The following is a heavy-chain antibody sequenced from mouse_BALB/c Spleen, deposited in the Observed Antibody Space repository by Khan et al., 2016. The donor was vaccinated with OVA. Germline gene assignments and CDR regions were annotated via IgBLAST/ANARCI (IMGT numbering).Heavy chain of an antibody. Sequence: QVQLQQSGPELVRPGVSVKISCKGSGYTFTDYAMYWVKQSHAKSLEWIGLISTYSGNTNYNQNFRGKATMTVDKSSSTAYMEIARLTSEDSAIYYCARPAYDGYYDYWGQGTTLTVSS. CDR2: ISTYSGNT. J-gene: IGHJ2*01. V-gene: IGHV1S137*01. D-gene: IGHD2-3*01. CDR3: ARPAYDGYYDY. CDR1: GYTFTDYA.